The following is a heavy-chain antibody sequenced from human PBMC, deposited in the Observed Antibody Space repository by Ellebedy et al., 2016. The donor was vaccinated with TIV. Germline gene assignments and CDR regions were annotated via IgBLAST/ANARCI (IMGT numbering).Heavy chain of an antibody. J-gene: IGHJ4*02. V-gene: IGHV1-3*01. D-gene: IGHD3-10*01. CDR1: GYTFHRYG. CDR2: INPANGHT. Sequence: AASVKVSCNASGYTFHRYGTHWVLQPPGQRLQRMGWINPANGHTKYSETFQGRVTFTSDASASTVYMELSSLRSEDTGVYYCARGGETVYWGQGTLVTVSS. CDR3: ARGGETVY.